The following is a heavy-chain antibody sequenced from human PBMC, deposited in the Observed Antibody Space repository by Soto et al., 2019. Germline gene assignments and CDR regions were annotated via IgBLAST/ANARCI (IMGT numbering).Heavy chain of an antibody. V-gene: IGHV4-31*03. J-gene: IGHJ5*02. CDR2: IYYSGST. D-gene: IGHD5-12*01. Sequence: PSETLSLTXTVSGGSISSGGYYWSWIRQHPGKGLEWIGYIYYSGSTYYNPSLKSRVTISVDTSKNQFSLKLSSVTAADTAVYYCARGLRFYNWFDPWGQGTLVTVPS. CDR3: ARGLRFYNWFDP. CDR1: GGSISSGGYY.